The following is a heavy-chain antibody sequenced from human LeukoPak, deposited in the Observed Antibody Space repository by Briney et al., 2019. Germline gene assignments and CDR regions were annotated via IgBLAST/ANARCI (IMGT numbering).Heavy chain of an antibody. CDR2: TNPNSGGT. Sequence: ASVKVSCKASGYTFTGYYMHWVRQATGQGLELMGRTNPNSGGTNYAQKFQGRVTMTRDTSISTAYMELSRLRPDDTAVYYCARDTYYYDSSGYYYFTYWGQGTLVTVSS. CDR3: ARDTYYYDSSGYYYFTY. CDR1: GYTFTGYY. V-gene: IGHV1-2*06. D-gene: IGHD3-22*01. J-gene: IGHJ4*02.